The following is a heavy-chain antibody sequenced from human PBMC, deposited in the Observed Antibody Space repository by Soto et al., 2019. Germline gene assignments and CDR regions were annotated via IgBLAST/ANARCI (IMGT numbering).Heavy chain of an antibody. Sequence: PGGSLRLSCAASGFTLSTYAMSWVRRAPGKGLEWVSVISGNGVNTYYADSVKGRFTISRDNSKNTLYLQMNSLRVEDTAVYYCAKEDGLRGSSYGSLDYWGQGTLVTVSS. V-gene: IGHV3-23*01. D-gene: IGHD5-18*01. CDR2: ISGNGVNT. CDR1: GFTLSTYA. CDR3: AKEDGLRGSSYGSLDY. J-gene: IGHJ4*02.